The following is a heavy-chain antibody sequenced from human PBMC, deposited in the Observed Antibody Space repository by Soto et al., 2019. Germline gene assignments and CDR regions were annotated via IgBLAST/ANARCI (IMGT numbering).Heavy chain of an antibody. D-gene: IGHD6-6*01. Sequence: GGSLRLSCAASGFTFSDYYMSWIRQAPGKGLEWVSYISSSGSTIYYADSVKGRFTISRDNAKNSLYLQMNSLRAEDTAVYYCARDRAAARPGYYYGMDVWGQGTTVTVSS. CDR2: ISSSGSTI. J-gene: IGHJ6*02. V-gene: IGHV3-11*04. CDR3: ARDRAAARPGYYYGMDV. CDR1: GFTFSDYY.